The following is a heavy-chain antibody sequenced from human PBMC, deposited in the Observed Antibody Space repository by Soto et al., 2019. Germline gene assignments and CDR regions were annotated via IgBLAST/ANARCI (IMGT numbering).Heavy chain of an antibody. CDR3: VTAYPKDLAVVPTAIPSLGY. Sequence: HPEGSLALTWTASGITVSGNYMDWVRQAPGKGLEWVSVIYSGGSTYYADSVKGRFTISRDTSKNMLYLQMNSLSAEDTAVYYCVTAYPKDLAVVPTAIPSLGYWGQVTLVTVPS. D-gene: IGHD2-2*01. V-gene: IGHV3-53*01. CDR1: GITVSGNY. J-gene: IGHJ4*02. CDR2: IYSGGST.